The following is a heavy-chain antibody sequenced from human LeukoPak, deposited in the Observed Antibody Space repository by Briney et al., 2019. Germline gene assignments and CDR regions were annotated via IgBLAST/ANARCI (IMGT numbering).Heavy chain of an antibody. Sequence: PGGSLRLSCAASGFTFSNNYMRWVRQAPGKGLEWVSSIYSRGRTSYVDSVKGRFTISRDNSKNTLFLQMNSLRVEDTAVYYCARDYYGPWGQGTLVTVSS. CDR1: GFTFSNNY. D-gene: IGHD3-22*01. J-gene: IGHJ5*02. V-gene: IGHV3-66*01. CDR2: IYSRGRT. CDR3: ARDYYGP.